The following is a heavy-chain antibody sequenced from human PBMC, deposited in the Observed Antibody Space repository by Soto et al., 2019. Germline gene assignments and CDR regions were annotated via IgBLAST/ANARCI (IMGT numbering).Heavy chain of an antibody. CDR1: GYTFTSYA. CDR3: ASLEPYCSGGSCYPPPDY. V-gene: IGHV1-69*01. D-gene: IGHD2-15*01. CDR2: IIPIFGTA. Sequence: SVKVCCKASGYTFTSYAISWVRQAPGQVLEWMGGIIPIFGTANYAQKFQGRVTITADESTSTAYMELSSLRSEDTAVYYCASLEPYCSGGSCYPPPDYWGQGTLVTVSS. J-gene: IGHJ4*02.